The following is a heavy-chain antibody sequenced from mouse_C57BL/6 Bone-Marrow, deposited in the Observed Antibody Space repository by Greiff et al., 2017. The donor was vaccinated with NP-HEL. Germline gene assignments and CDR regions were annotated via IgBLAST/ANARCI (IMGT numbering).Heavy chain of an antibody. Sequence: VKLMESGAELVRPGTSVKMSCKASGYTFTNYWIGWAKQRPGHGLEWIGDIYPGGGYTNYNEKFKGKATLTADKSSSTAYMQFSSLTSEDSAIYYCARLAISYFDYWGQGTTLTVSS. V-gene: IGHV1-63*01. D-gene: IGHD6-1*01. J-gene: IGHJ2*01. CDR1: GYTFTNYW. CDR3: ARLAISYFDY. CDR2: IYPGGGYT.